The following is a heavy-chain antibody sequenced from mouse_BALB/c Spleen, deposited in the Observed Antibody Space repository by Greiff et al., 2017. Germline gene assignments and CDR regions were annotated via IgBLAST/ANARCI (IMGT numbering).Heavy chain of an antibody. CDR3: AREAPTMITALFDC. J-gene: IGHJ2*01. V-gene: IGHV1S81*02. CDR1: GYTFTSYW. Sequence: QVQLQQPGAELVKPGASVKLSCKASGYTFTSYWMHWVKPRPGQGLEWIREINPSNGRTNYNEKFKSKATLTVDKSSSTAYMQLSSLTSEDSAVYYCAREAPTMITALFDCWGQGTTLTVSS. CDR2: INPSNGRT. D-gene: IGHD2-4*01.